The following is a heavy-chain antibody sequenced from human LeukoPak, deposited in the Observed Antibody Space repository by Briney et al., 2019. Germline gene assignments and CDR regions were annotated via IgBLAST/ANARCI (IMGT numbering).Heavy chain of an antibody. Sequence: GSLKLSCAASGFTFHNHGIHLVRQTKRKSLELVPTICTAGDTYYPGSVKGRFTISRENAKNSLYLQMNSLRAGDTAVYYCARSGDSSSWYSYYYGMDVWGQGTTVTVSS. V-gene: IGHV3-13*04. CDR1: GFTFHNHG. CDR2: ICTAGDT. CDR3: ARSGDSSSWYSYYYGMDV. J-gene: IGHJ6*02. D-gene: IGHD6-13*01.